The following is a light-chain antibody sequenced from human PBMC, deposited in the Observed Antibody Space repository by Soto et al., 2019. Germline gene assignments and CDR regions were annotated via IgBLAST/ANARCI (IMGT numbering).Light chain of an antibody. Sequence: AIQLTQSPSSLSASVGDRVTITCRASQRVGSDLAWYQQKAGKAPHLLIYDASTLHSGVPSRFSGSGSGTHFTLTVSGLQPEDFTTYYCLQSRDYPFTFGQGTRLEI. J-gene: IGKJ5*01. CDR2: DAS. CDR3: LQSRDYPFT. CDR1: QRVGSD. V-gene: IGKV1-6*01.